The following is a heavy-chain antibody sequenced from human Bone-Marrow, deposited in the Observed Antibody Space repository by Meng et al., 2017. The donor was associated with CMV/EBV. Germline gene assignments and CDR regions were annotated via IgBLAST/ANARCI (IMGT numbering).Heavy chain of an antibody. CDR3: ATGLRYFDWLLYDDYYYGMDV. CDR1: GGTFSSYA. J-gene: IGHJ6*02. V-gene: IGHV1-69*10. D-gene: IGHD3-9*01. Sequence: SVKVSCKASGGTFSSYAISWVRQAPGQGLEWMGGIIPILGIANYAQKFQGRVTITADKSTSTAYMELSSLRSEDTAVYYCATGLRYFDWLLYDDYYYGMDVWGQGTTVTVSS. CDR2: IIPILGIA.